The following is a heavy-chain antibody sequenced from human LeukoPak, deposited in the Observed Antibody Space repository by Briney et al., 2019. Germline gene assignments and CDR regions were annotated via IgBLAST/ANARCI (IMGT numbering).Heavy chain of an antibody. V-gene: IGHV4-59*01. CDR3: ASSTYDYVWGSYLGPFDH. Sequence: SETLSLTCTVSGGSISSYYWSWIRQPPGKGLEWIGYIYYSGSTNYNPSLKSRVTISVDTSKNQFSLKLSSVTAADTAVYYCASSTYDYVWGSYLGPFDHWGQGTLVTVSS. D-gene: IGHD3-16*02. CDR1: GGSISSYY. J-gene: IGHJ4*02. CDR2: IYYSGST.